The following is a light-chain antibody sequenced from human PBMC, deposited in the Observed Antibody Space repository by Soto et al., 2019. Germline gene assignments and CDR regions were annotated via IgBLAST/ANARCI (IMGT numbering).Light chain of an antibody. CDR2: DVT. V-gene: IGLV2-14*03. CDR1: SNDVGGFNY. CDR3: TSFTSGSTPYV. J-gene: IGLJ1*01. Sequence: QSALTQPASVSGSPGQSITISCTGTSNDVGGFNYVSWYQQLPGKAPKLVIYDVTHRTSGVSDRFSGSRSGNTASLTISGLQAEDEADYYCTSFTSGSTPYVLGPGTKLTVL.